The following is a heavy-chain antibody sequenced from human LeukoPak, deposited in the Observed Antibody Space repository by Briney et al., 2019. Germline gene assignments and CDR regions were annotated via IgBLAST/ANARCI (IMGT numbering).Heavy chain of an antibody. Sequence: ASVKVSCKVSGYTLTELSMHWVRQAPGQGLEWMGGFDPEDGETIYAQKFQGRVTMTEDTSTDTAYMELSSLRSEDTAVYYCATVTDIVATRGGMDVWGKGTTVTVSS. CDR1: GYTLTELS. J-gene: IGHJ6*03. CDR2: FDPEDGET. V-gene: IGHV1-24*01. CDR3: ATVTDIVATRGGMDV. D-gene: IGHD5-12*01.